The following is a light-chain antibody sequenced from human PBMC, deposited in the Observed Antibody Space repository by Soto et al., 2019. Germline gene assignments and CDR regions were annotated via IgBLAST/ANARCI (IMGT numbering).Light chain of an antibody. Sequence: DIQMTQSPSTLSASVGDRVTITCRASQSISTWLAWYQQKPWKAPKLMIHDASSLESGVPSRFSGSVSGTEFTLTISRLEPEDFAVYYCQQYGSSPTITFGGGTKLDIK. CDR3: QQYGSSPTIT. CDR2: DAS. J-gene: IGKJ4*01. CDR1: QSISTW. V-gene: IGKV1-5*01.